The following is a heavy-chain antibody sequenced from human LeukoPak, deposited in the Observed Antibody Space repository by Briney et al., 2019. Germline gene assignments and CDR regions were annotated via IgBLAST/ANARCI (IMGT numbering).Heavy chain of an antibody. CDR1: GFTFSSYS. V-gene: IGHV3-21*01. D-gene: IGHD4-17*01. Sequence: GGSLRLSCAASGFTFSSYSMNWVRQAPGKGLEWVSSISSSSSYIYYADSVKGRFTISRGNAKNSLYLQMNSLRAEDTAVYYCARDYGDSPLYYFDYWGQGTLVTVSS. J-gene: IGHJ4*02. CDR3: ARDYGDSPLYYFDY. CDR2: ISSSSSYI.